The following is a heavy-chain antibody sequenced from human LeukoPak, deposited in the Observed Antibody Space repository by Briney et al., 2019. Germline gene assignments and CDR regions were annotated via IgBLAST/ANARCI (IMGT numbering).Heavy chain of an antibody. D-gene: IGHD1/OR15-1a*01. V-gene: IGHV3-43*01. CDR3: AKGNHYPSEQYNWFAP. Sequence: PGGSLRLSCAASGFTFNESTMQWVRQGPGKGLEWVALISWDGGSTYYADSVKGRFTISRDNSKNFVYLQMSSLRTEDTALYYCAKGNHYPSEQYNWFAPWGQGTLVTVSS. J-gene: IGHJ5*02. CDR1: GFTFNEST. CDR2: ISWDGGST.